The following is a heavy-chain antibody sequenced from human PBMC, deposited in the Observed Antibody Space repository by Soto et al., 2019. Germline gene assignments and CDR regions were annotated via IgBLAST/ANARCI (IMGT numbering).Heavy chain of an antibody. CDR3: AKGRRVTIKETGWFDP. V-gene: IGHV3-23*01. CDR1: GFTFSSYA. J-gene: IGHJ5*02. D-gene: IGHD3-9*01. CDR2: ISGSGGST. Sequence: GGSLRLSCAASGFTFSSYAMSWVRQAPGKGLEWVSAISGSGGSTYYADSVKGRFTISRDNSKNTLYLQMNSLRAEDTAVYYGAKGRRVTIKETGWFDPWGQGTLVTVSS.